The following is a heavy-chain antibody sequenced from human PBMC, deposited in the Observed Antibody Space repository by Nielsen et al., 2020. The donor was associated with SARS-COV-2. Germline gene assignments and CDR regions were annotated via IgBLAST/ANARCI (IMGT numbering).Heavy chain of an antibody. Sequence: SETLSLTCTVSGASITSRDSSYWAWIRQPPGKGLEWIGSVYQTGNTYYRPSLTSRLTISINTSRNQFSLSLSSVTAADTAVYYCARTLWFGESPFDFWGQGTLVSVSS. CDR2: VYQTGNT. J-gene: IGHJ4*02. V-gene: IGHV4-39*01. D-gene: IGHD3-10*01. CDR1: GASITSRDSSY. CDR3: ARTLWFGESPFDF.